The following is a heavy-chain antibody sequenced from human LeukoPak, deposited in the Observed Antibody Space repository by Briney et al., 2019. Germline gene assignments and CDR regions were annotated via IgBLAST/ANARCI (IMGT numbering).Heavy chain of an antibody. J-gene: IGHJ4*02. Sequence: GGSLRLSCAASGFTFSSYGMHWVRQAPGKGLEWVAFIRYDGSNKYYADSVKGRFTISRDNSKNTLYLQMNSLRAEDTAVYYCAKGDYDSSGPDDYFDYWDQGTLVTVSS. CDR1: GFTFSSYG. D-gene: IGHD3-22*01. CDR2: IRYDGSNK. V-gene: IGHV3-30*02. CDR3: AKGDYDSSGPDDYFDY.